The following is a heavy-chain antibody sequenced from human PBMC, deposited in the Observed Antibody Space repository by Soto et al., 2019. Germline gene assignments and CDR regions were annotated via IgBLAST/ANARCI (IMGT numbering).Heavy chain of an antibody. Sequence: SVKVSCKASGFTFTSSAVQWVRQARGQRLEWIGWIVVGSGNTNYAQKFQERVTITRDMSTSTAYMELSSLRSEDTAVYYCATGSAARNYYYYYMDVWGKGTTVTVSS. D-gene: IGHD6-6*01. J-gene: IGHJ6*03. CDR3: ATGSAARNYYYYYMDV. V-gene: IGHV1-58*01. CDR2: IVVGSGNT. CDR1: GFTFTSSA.